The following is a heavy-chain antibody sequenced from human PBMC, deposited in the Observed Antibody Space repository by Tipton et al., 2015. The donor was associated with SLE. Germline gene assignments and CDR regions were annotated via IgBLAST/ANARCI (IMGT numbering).Heavy chain of an antibody. CDR1: GGSISSYY. CDR3: AAHAAGRGGSGY. CDR2: IYHSGST. Sequence: TLSLTCTVSGGSISSYYWSWIRQPPGKGLEWIGYIYHSGSTNYNPSLKSRVTISVDTSKNQFSLKLSSVTAADTAVYYCAAHAAGRGGSGYWGQGTLVTVSS. D-gene: IGHD2-15*01. J-gene: IGHJ4*02. V-gene: IGHV4-59*07.